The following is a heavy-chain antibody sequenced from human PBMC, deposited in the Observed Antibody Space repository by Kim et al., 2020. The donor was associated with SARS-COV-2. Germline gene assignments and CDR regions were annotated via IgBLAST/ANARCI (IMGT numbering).Heavy chain of an antibody. D-gene: IGHD2-2*01. Sequence: GGSLRLSCAASGFTFSSYAMHWVRQAPGKGLEWVAVISYDGSNKYYADSVKGRFTISRDNSKNTLYLQMNSLRAEDTAVYYCARDSTAWSSQYLRFDYWG. V-gene: IGHV3-30*04. J-gene: IGHJ4*01. CDR3: ARDSTAWSSQYLRFDY. CDR1: GFTFSSYA. CDR2: ISYDGSNK.